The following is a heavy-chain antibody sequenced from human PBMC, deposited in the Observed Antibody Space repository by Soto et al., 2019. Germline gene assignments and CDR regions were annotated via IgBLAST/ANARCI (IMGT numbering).Heavy chain of an antibody. J-gene: IGHJ5*02. Sequence: QVQLVQSGAEVKKPGASVKVSCKASGYTFTSYDISWVRQAPGQGLEWMGWISTYNGNTNYAQKLQGRVTMTTDTSTSTAYMELRSLRSDDTAVYYCSRGFRVAATRWWFDPWGQGTLVTVSS. CDR1: GYTFTSYD. CDR3: SRGFRVAATRWWFDP. V-gene: IGHV1-18*01. D-gene: IGHD2-15*01. CDR2: ISTYNGNT.